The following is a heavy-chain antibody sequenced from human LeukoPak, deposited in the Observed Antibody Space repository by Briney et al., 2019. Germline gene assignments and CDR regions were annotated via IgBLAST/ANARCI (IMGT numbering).Heavy chain of an antibody. CDR1: GFTFSSYS. CDR2: ISSSSSYI. D-gene: IGHD2-2*01. Sequence: GGSLRLSCAASGFTFSSYSMNWVRQAPGKGLEWVSSISSSSSYIYYADSVKGRFVISRDNAKNPLYLQMNSLRAEDTAVYYCARYCSSTSCHHSYYYYMDVWGKGTTVTVSS. CDR3: ARYCSSTSCHHSYYYYMDV. J-gene: IGHJ6*03. V-gene: IGHV3-21*01.